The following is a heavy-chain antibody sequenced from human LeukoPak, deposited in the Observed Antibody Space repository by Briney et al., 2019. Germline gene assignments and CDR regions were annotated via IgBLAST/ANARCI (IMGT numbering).Heavy chain of an antibody. Sequence: GGSLRLSCAASGFTFSSYAMSWVRQAPGKGLEWVSGISGSDGSTNYADSVKGRFTISRDNSKNTLYLQINSLRAEDTAVYYCAAGFGELFHRFDPWGQGTLVTVSS. CDR1: GFTFSSYA. CDR3: AAGFGELFHRFDP. J-gene: IGHJ5*02. CDR2: ISGSDGST. D-gene: IGHD3-10*01. V-gene: IGHV3-23*01.